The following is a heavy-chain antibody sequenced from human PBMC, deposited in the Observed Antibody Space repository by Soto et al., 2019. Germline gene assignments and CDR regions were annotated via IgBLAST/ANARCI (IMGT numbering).Heavy chain of an antibody. CDR3: ARDGYDILTGYYRAYYFDY. V-gene: IGHV3-21*01. D-gene: IGHD3-9*01. Sequence: EVQLVESGGGLVKPGGSLRLSCAASGFTFSSYSMNWVRQAPGKGLEWVSSISSSSSYIYYADSVKGRFTISRDNAKNSLYLQMNSLRAEDTAVYYCARDGYDILTGYYRAYYFDYWCQGTLVTVSS. CDR1: GFTFSSYS. CDR2: ISSSSSYI. J-gene: IGHJ4*02.